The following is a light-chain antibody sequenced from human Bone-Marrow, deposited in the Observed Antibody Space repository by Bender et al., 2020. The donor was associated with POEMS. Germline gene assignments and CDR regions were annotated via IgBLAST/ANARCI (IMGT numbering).Light chain of an antibody. V-gene: IGLV2-11*01. CDR1: SSNIGDSKF. J-gene: IGLJ2*01. Sequence: QSALTQPRSMSGSPGQSVTISCSGTSSNIGDSKFVSWFQHHPGKAPKLMIFDVSQRPSGVPDRFSGSKSGNTASLTISGLQAEDEADYYCHSYASSRNRIFGGGTKVTVL. CDR2: DVS. CDR3: HSYASSRNRI.